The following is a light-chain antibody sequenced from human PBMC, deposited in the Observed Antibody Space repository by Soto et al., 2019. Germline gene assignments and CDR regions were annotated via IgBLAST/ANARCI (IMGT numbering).Light chain of an antibody. CDR3: QQQGT. Sequence: IQLTQSPSSLSASVGDRVTISCRASQDISSSSAWYQQKPGNAPKLLIYAASTLQSGVTSRFSGGGSGTDFTLTISSLQPEDFATYYCQQQGTFGQGTKLEIK. CDR1: QDISSS. CDR2: AAS. V-gene: IGKV1-9*01. J-gene: IGKJ2*01.